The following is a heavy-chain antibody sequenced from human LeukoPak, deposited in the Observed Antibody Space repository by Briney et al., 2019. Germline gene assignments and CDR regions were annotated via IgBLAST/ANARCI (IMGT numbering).Heavy chain of an antibody. CDR2: ISPDGNQD. CDR1: GFTFSVFG. Sequence: GVSLRLSCAASGFTFSVFGIHWVRQAPGKGLEGVAAISPDGNQDYYTDSVKGRFTVSRDNFNIMIYLQINSVRGEDQAVYYCATITNVDEFWGKGTMVTVSS. CDR3: ATITNVDEF. D-gene: IGHD3-10*01. V-gene: IGHV3-30*03. J-gene: IGHJ4*02.